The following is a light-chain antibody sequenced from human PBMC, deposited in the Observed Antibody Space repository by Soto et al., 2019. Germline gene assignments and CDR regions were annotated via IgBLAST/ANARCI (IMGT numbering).Light chain of an antibody. CDR1: QSARSS. J-gene: IGKJ5*01. Sequence: EVVMTQSPATLSVSPGERATLSCKASQSARSSLGWYQQKPGQPPRLLIHDVSIRATGIPARFSGSGSGTEFTLTISSLQSEDFAVYYCQQYNNWPPITFGQGTRLEIK. CDR3: QQYNNWPPIT. V-gene: IGKV3-15*01. CDR2: DVS.